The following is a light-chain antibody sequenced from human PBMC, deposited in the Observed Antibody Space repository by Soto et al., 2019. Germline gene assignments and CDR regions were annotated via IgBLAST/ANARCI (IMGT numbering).Light chain of an antibody. CDR3: QQRHSCPRT. CDR2: AAS. Sequence: DVQMTQSPSSLSASEGDRVTITCRASQSISSYLNWYQQKPGKAPKLLIYAASSLQSGVPSRFRGSGSGTEFTLTISGLEPADLGVYYCQQRHSCPRTFGQGTRLEI. J-gene: IGKJ5*01. CDR1: QSISSY. V-gene: IGKV1-39*01.